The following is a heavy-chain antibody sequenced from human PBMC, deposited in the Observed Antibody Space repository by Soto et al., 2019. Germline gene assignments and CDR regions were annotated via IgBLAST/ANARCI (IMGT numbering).Heavy chain of an antibody. CDR1: GYNYSTYG. Sequence: QVQLVQSGAEVKKPGASVKVSCKASGYNYSTYGISWVRQAPGQGLEWMGWISAYKGNTNYAQKFQDRVTMTTDTSTSTAYMELSSLRSDDTAVYYCTRVLADYSDRLYYFDSWGQGTLVTVSS. V-gene: IGHV1-18*01. J-gene: IGHJ4*02. D-gene: IGHD4-4*01. CDR2: ISAYKGNT. CDR3: TRVLADYSDRLYYFDS.